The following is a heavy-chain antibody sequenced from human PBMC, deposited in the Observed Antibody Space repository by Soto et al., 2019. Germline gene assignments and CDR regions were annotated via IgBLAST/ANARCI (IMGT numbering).Heavy chain of an antibody. Sequence: VASVKVSCKASGYTFTSYGISWVRQAPGQGLEWMGWISAYNGNTNYAQKLQGRVTMTTDTSTSTAYMELRSLRSDDTAVYYCARDASARGYYDILTGYGGPSYYYYYYMDVWGKGTTVTVSS. CDR1: GYTFTSYG. V-gene: IGHV1-18*01. CDR3: ARDASARGYYDILTGYGGPSYYYYYYMDV. J-gene: IGHJ6*03. D-gene: IGHD3-9*01. CDR2: ISAYNGNT.